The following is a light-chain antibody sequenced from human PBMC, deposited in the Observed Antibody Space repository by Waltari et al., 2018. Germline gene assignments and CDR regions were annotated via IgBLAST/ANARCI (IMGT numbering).Light chain of an antibody. V-gene: IGLV2-11*01. Sequence: QSALTQPRSVSGSPGQSVTIDCTGTRRDGGSYNYVSWYQQHPGKAPKLMIYDVTERPSGVPDRFSGSKSGNTASLTISGLQAEDEADYYCCSYAGNYLRVFGGGTKLTVL. CDR1: RRDGGSYNY. CDR2: DVT. J-gene: IGLJ2*01. CDR3: CSYAGNYLRV.